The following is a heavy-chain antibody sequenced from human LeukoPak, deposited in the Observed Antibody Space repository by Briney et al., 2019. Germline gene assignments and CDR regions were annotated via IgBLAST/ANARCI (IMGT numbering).Heavy chain of an antibody. CDR3: ARGGRAGFWSGYSWFDP. CDR1: GYTFTSYD. CDR2: MNPNSGNT. J-gene: IGHJ5*02. Sequence: ALVKVSCKASGYTFTSYDINWVRQATGQGLEWMGWMNPNSGNTGYAQKFQGRVTMTRNTSISTAYMELSSLRSEDTAVYYCARGGRAGFWSGYSWFDPWGQGTLVTVSS. V-gene: IGHV1-8*01. D-gene: IGHD3-3*01.